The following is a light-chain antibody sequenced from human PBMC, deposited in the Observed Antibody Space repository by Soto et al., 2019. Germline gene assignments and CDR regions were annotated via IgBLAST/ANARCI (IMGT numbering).Light chain of an antibody. J-gene: IGKJ1*01. CDR2: GAS. V-gene: IGKV3-15*01. CDR1: QSVSSN. CDR3: QQYNNWPPTWT. Sequence: EIVMTQSPATLSVSPGERATLCCRASQSVSSNLAWYQQKPGQAPRLLIYGASTRATGIPARFSGSGSGTEFTLNISSLQSEDFAVYYCQQYNNWPPTWTFGQGTKVDIK.